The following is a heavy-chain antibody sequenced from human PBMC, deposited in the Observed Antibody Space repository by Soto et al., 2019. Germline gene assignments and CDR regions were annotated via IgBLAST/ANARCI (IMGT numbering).Heavy chain of an antibody. V-gene: IGHV4-30-2*01. J-gene: IGHJ3*01. CDR1: GGSVNTAGYS. CDR3: ARVPIYYDSSGYYQYGTFDL. D-gene: IGHD3-22*01. CDR2: IYHSGSA. Sequence: SETLSLTCAVSGGSVNTAGYSWSWIRQPPGKGLECIGYIYHSGSACYNPSLKSRVTISLDRSNNHFSLKLISVTAADPAVYYCARVPIYYDSSGYYQYGTFDLWGQRTMVTVSS.